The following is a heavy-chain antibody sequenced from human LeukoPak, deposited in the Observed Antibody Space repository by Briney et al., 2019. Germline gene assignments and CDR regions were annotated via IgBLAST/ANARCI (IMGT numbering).Heavy chain of an antibody. V-gene: IGHV1-69*04. Sequence: ASVKVSCKASGGTFSSYAISWVRQAPGQGLEWMGRIIPILGIANYAQKFQGRVTITADKSTSTAYMGLSSLRSEDTAVYYCARLIGELGDYYYGMDVWGQGTTVTVSS. CDR3: ARLIGELGDYYYGMDV. J-gene: IGHJ6*02. CDR2: IIPILGIA. CDR1: GGTFSSYA. D-gene: IGHD3-10*01.